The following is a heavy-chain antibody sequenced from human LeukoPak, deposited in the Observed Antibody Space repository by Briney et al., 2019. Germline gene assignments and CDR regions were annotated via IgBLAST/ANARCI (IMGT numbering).Heavy chain of an antibody. V-gene: IGHV4-59*01. Sequence: PETLSLTCTLSGGSLSSYFWSWIRQPPGKGVEWIGYIYYSGSTNYNPSLKSRVTILVDTSKTQFSLKLSSVTAADTAVYYCARDSSGYYHYDFWGQGTLVTVSS. J-gene: IGHJ4*02. CDR2: IYYSGST. D-gene: IGHD3-22*01. CDR1: GGSLSSYF. CDR3: ARDSSGYYHYDF.